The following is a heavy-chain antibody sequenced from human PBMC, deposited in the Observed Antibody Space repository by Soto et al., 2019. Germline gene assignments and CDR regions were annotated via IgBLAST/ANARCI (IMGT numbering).Heavy chain of an antibody. CDR2: INPSGGST. J-gene: IGHJ4*02. Sequence: GQGLEWMGIINPSGGSTSYAQKFQGRVTMTRDTSTSTVYMELSSLRSEDTAVYYCARHSGHYVFAYRGQRTLVPVSS. D-gene: IGHD3-16*01. CDR3: ARHSGHYVFAY. V-gene: IGHV1-46*01.